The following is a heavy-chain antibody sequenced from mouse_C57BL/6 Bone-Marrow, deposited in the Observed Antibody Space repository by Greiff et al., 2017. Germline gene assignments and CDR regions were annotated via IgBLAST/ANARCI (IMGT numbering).Heavy chain of an antibody. Sequence: VQLQQSGAELVRPGASVKLSCTASGFNIKDDYMPWVKQRPEQGLEWIGWIDPENGDTEFASKFQGKATITADTSSSTAYLQLSSLTSEDTAVYYCTRSNYRFAYWGQGTLVTVSA. D-gene: IGHD2-5*01. CDR2: IDPENGDT. CDR3: TRSNYRFAY. CDR1: GFNIKDDY. J-gene: IGHJ3*01. V-gene: IGHV14-4*01.